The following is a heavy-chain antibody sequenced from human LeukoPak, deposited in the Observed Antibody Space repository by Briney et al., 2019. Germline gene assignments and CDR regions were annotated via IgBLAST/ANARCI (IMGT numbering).Heavy chain of an antibody. D-gene: IGHD2-2*01. CDR1: GFTFFSYG. V-gene: IGHV1-18*01. Sequence: GASVKVSCKASGFTFFSYGISWVRQAPGQGLEWMGWISAYNGNTNYAQKFQGRVTMTTDTSTNTAYMELRSLRSDDTAVYYCGRVPIPSFFDYWGQGTLVTVSS. J-gene: IGHJ4*02. CDR3: GRVPIPSFFDY. CDR2: ISAYNGNT.